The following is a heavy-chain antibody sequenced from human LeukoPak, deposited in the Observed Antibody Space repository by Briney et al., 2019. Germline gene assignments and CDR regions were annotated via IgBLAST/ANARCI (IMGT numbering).Heavy chain of an antibody. Sequence: SENLSLTCTVSGGSISSSSYYWGWIRQPPGKGLEWIGSIYYSGSTYYNPSLKSRVTISVDTSKNQFSLKLSSVTAADTAVYYCARVADEWDAFDIWGQGTMVTVSS. D-gene: IGHD2-8*01. J-gene: IGHJ3*02. CDR2: IYYSGST. CDR1: GGSISSSSYY. V-gene: IGHV4-39*07. CDR3: ARVADEWDAFDI.